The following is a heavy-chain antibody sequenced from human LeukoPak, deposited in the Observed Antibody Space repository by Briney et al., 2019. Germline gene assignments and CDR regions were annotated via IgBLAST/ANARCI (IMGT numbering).Heavy chain of an antibody. V-gene: IGHV4-34*01. Sequence: PSETLSLTCAVYGGSFSGYYWSWIRQPPGKGLEWIGEINHSGSTNYNPSLKSRVTISVDTSKNQFSLKLSSVTAADTAVYYCARGYSNYADFDYWGQGTLVTVSS. CDR2: INHSGST. D-gene: IGHD4-11*01. CDR1: GGSFSGYY. CDR3: ARGYSNYADFDY. J-gene: IGHJ4*02.